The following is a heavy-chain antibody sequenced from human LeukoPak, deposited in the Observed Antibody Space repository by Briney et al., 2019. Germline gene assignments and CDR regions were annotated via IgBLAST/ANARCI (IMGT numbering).Heavy chain of an antibody. Sequence: GGSLKLSCAASGFTFSSSTMSWVRQAPGKGLEWVSAISGSGGSTYYADSVQGRFTISRDNSKSTLYLQMNNLRAEDTAVYYCAKDLHWGLDYWGQGTLVTVSS. CDR3: AKDLHWGLDY. J-gene: IGHJ4*02. CDR2: ISGSGGST. D-gene: IGHD7-27*01. V-gene: IGHV3-23*01. CDR1: GFTFSSST.